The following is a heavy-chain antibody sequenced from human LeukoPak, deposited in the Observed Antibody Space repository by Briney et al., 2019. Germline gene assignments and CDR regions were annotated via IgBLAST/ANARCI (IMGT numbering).Heavy chain of an antibody. Sequence: GGSLRLSCAASGFTFSRYSMNWLRQAPGKGVEWVTSISSNCSYIYYADSQKGRFTISRDNAKNSLYLQNNSLRPEDTAVYYCARDEYTSGYYNDYWGQGTLVTVSS. CDR2: ISSNCSYI. CDR3: ARDEYTSGYYNDY. V-gene: IGHV3-21*01. J-gene: IGHJ4*02. CDR1: GFTFSRYS. D-gene: IGHD3-22*01.